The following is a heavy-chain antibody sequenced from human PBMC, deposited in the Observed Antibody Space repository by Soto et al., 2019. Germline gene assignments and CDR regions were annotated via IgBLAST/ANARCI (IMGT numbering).Heavy chain of an antibody. CDR2: IYYSGST. Sequence: SETLSLTCTVSGGSISSGGYYWSWIRQHPGKGLEWIGYIYYSGSTYYNPSLKSRVTISVDTSKNQFSLKLSSVTAADTAVYYCASWYYYGSGSLNWFDPWGQGTLVTVSS. D-gene: IGHD3-10*01. J-gene: IGHJ5*02. CDR3: ASWYYYGSGSLNWFDP. CDR1: GGSISSGGYY. V-gene: IGHV4-31*03.